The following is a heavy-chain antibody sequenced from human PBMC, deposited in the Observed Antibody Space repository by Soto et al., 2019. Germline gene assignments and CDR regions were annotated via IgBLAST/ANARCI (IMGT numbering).Heavy chain of an antibody. V-gene: IGHV4-31*03. J-gene: IGHJ3*02. D-gene: IGHD5-12*01. CDR2: IYYSGIT. Sequence: SETLCLTCIFTGGSVSIGAYYWTWIRQRPGKGLEWIGYIYYSGITYYSPSLKSRLSISLDTSKNQFSLRLSSVTAADTAMYYCARARLPAVYAFDIWGQGTMVTVSS. CDR1: GGSVSIGAYY. CDR3: ARARLPAVYAFDI.